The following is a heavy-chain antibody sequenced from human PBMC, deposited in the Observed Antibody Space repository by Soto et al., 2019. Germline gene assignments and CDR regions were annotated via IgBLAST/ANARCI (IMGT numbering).Heavy chain of an antibody. Sequence: SETLSLTCTVSGGSISISSYYWGCIRQPPGKGLEWIGSIYYSGSTYYNPSLKSRVTISVDTSKNQFSLKLSSVTAADTAVYYCARDYGEGEQIVYGMDVWGQGTTVTVSS. CDR1: GGSISISSYY. D-gene: IGHD4-17*01. V-gene: IGHV4-39*02. CDR3: ARDYGEGEQIVYGMDV. CDR2: IYYSGST. J-gene: IGHJ6*02.